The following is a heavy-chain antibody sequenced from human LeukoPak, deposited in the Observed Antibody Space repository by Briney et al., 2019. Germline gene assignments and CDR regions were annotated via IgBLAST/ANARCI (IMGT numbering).Heavy chain of an antibody. Sequence: GRSLRLSCAASGFTFSSYAMSWVRQAPGKGLEWVSAISGSGGSTYYADSVKGRFTISRDNSKNTLYLQMNSLRAEDTAVYYCAKAGSLAAYYYGSGSYEFDYWGQGTLVTVSS. V-gene: IGHV3-23*01. CDR3: AKAGSLAAYYYGSGSYEFDY. CDR2: ISGSGGST. J-gene: IGHJ4*02. D-gene: IGHD3-10*01. CDR1: GFTFSSYA.